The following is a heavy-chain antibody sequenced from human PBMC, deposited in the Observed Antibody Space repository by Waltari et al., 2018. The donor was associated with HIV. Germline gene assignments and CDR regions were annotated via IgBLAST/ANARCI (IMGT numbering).Heavy chain of an antibody. CDR3: VKEHQYSHTWYSYYGMDV. CDR2: IRGSAYST. CDR1: GFTFSNYA. J-gene: IGHJ6*02. V-gene: IGHV3-23*01. Sequence: EVQLLESGGGLVQPGGSLRLSCAASGFTFSNYAMRWVRQVPGRGVGWGSGIRGSAYSTYCAESGKGRFTISRDNSKSNLYLQMNSLRAEDTAVYFCVKEHQYSHTWYSYYGMDVWGQGTTVTVSS. D-gene: IGHD6-13*01.